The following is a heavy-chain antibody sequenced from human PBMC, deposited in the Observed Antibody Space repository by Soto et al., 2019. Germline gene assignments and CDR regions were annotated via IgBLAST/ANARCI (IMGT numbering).Heavy chain of an antibody. CDR1: GGSISSGGYY. J-gene: IGHJ4*02. CDR3: NTYQLLPKYYFDY. Sequence: QVQLQESGPGLVKPSQTLSLTCTVSGGSISSGGYYWSWIRQHPGKGLEWIGYIYYSGSTYYNPSLKSRVTISVDTSKNQFSLKLSSVTAADTAVYYCNTYQLLPKYYFDYWGQGTLVTVSS. CDR2: IYYSGST. D-gene: IGHD2-2*01. V-gene: IGHV4-31*03.